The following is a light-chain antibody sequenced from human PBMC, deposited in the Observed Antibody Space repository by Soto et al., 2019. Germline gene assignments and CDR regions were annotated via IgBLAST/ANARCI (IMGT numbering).Light chain of an antibody. CDR3: QSYDSSNVV. J-gene: IGLJ2*01. CDR2: EDN. Sequence: NFMLTQPHSVSESPGKTVNLFLNRSSGSIASNYVQWYQQRPGSAPTTVIYEDNQRPSGVPDRFSGSIDSSSNSASLTISGLKTEDEADYYCQSYDSSNVVFGGGTKVTVL. CDR1: SGSIASNY. V-gene: IGLV6-57*04.